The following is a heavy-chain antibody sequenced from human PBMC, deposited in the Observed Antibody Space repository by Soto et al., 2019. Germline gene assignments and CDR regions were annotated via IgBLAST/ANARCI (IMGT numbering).Heavy chain of an antibody. J-gene: IGHJ4*02. D-gene: IGHD3-22*01. CDR3: ARVRQVANYDRSGYPDF. Sequence: SVKVSCKPSGYTCTSYYMHWVRQAPGQGLEWMGIINPSGGSTSYAQKFQGRVTMTRDTSTSTVYMELSSPRAEDTAVYYCARVRQVANYDRSGYPDFWGQGTLVTVSS. CDR1: GYTCTSYY. CDR2: INPSGGST. V-gene: IGHV1-46*01.